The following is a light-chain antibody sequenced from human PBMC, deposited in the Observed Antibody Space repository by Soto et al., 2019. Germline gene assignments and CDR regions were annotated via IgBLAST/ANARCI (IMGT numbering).Light chain of an antibody. CDR2: GAS. CDR3: QQYGSSPRT. V-gene: IGKV3-20*01. CDR1: QSVSSSY. Sequence: EIVLTQSPGTLSLSPGERATLSCRASQSVSSSYLAWYQQKPGQAPRLLIYGASSRATGIPDRFSGSGSGTDFTLTISRLEPDDFAVYYCQQYGSSPRTFGLRTKVEIK. J-gene: IGKJ1*01.